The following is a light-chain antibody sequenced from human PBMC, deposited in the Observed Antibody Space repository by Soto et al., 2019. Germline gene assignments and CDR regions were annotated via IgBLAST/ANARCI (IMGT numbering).Light chain of an antibody. J-gene: IGKJ2*01. CDR3: QQYGSSPRT. CDR2: GAS. V-gene: IGKV4-1*01. Sequence: DFVMTQAPDSLAVSLGERATINCKSSQSVLYNSNNKNHLGWFQQKPGHPPKLLIYGASFRPSGVPDRFSGSGSGTDFTLTISSLQAEDVAVYYCQQYGSSPRTFGQGTKLEIK. CDR1: QSVLYNSNNKNH.